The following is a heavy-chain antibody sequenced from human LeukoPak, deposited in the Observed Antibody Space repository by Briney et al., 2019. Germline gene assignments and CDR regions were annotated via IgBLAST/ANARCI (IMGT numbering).Heavy chain of an antibody. D-gene: IGHD3-16*01. CDR1: GFTFSYYD. CDR3: VREETGYGYRYLDL. Sequence: GGSLRLSCAASGFTFSYYDMHWVRQAAGEGLEWVSGIYTVGGTYYPGSAKGRFTISRENAKSSLHLQMSSLRAGDTAVYYCVREETGYGYRYLDLWGRGTLVTVSS. CDR2: IYTVGGT. J-gene: IGHJ2*01. V-gene: IGHV3-13*04.